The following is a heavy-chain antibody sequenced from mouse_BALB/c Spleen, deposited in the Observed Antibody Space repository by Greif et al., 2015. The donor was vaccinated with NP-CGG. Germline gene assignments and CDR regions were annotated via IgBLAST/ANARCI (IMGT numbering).Heavy chain of an antibody. CDR3: ARRDYGYDGGFAY. CDR2: IYPGDGDT. J-gene: IGHJ3*01. D-gene: IGHD2-2*01. CDR1: GYAFSSYW. V-gene: IGHV1-80*01. Sequence: QVQLQQSGAELVRPGSSVKISCKASGYAFSSYWMNWVKQRPGQGLEWIGQIYPGDGDTNYNGKFKGKAALTADKSSSTAYMQLSSRTSEDSSVYFCARRDYGYDGGFAYWGQVTLVTVSA.